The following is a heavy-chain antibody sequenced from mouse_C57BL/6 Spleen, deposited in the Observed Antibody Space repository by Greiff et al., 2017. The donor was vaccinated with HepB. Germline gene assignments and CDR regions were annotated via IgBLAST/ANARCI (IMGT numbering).Heavy chain of an antibody. D-gene: IGHD1-1*01. CDR3: ARPYYYGLYFDY. V-gene: IGHV1-64*01. J-gene: IGHJ2*01. CDR2: IHPNSGST. CDR1: GYTFTSYW. Sequence: QVQLQQPGAELVKPGASVKLSCKASGYTFTSYWMHWVKQRPGQGLEWIGMIHPNSGSTNYNEKFKSKATLTVDKSSSTAYMQLSSLTSEDSAVYYCARPYYYGLYFDYWGQGTTLTVSS.